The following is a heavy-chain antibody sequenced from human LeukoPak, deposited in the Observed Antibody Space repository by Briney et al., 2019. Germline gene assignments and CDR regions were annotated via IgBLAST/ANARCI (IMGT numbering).Heavy chain of an antibody. V-gene: IGHV4-39*01. CDR2: IYYSGST. CDR3: ARGSRGMFDY. D-gene: IGHD3-16*01. Sequence: PSETMSLTCTVSGGSISSSSYYWGWIRQPPGKGLEWIGSIYYSGSTYYNPSLKSRVTISVDTSKNQFSLKLSSVTAADTAVYYCARGSRGMFDYWGQGTLVTVSS. CDR1: GGSISSSSYY. J-gene: IGHJ4*02.